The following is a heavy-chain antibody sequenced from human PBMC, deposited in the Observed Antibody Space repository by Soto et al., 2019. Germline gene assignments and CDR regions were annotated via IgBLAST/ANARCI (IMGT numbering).Heavy chain of an antibody. CDR1: GGTFSSYT. D-gene: IGHD2-15*01. CDR2: IIPILGIA. V-gene: IGHV1-69*04. CDR3: ARDPFLGCSGGSCYSGFTGAPNAFDI. J-gene: IGHJ3*02. Sequence: SVKVSCKASGGTFSSYTTSWVRQAPGQGLEWMGRIIPILGIANYAQKFQGRVTITADKSTSTAYMELSSLRSEDTAVYYCARDPFLGCSGGSCYSGFTGAPNAFDIWGQGTMVTVSS.